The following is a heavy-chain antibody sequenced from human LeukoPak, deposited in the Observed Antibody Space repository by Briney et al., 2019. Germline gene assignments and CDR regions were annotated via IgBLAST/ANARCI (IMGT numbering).Heavy chain of an antibody. J-gene: IGHJ4*02. CDR1: GFTFDDYA. V-gene: IGHV3-9*01. CDR2: ISWNSGMI. Sequence: GRSLRLSCAASGFTFDDYAMHWVRQGPGEGLEWVSGISWNSGMIGYADSVRGRFTISRDNAKNSLYLQMNSLRAEDTALYYCAKGPSLTVIDYWGQGTLVTVSS. CDR3: AKGPSLTVIDY. D-gene: IGHD7-27*01.